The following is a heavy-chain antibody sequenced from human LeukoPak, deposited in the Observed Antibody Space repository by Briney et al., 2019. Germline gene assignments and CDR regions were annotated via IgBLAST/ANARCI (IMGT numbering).Heavy chain of an antibody. CDR3: ARVVPAAITGPFDY. V-gene: IGHV4-34*01. CDR1: GGSFSGYY. J-gene: IGHJ4*02. D-gene: IGHD2-2*02. CDR2: INHSGST. Sequence: SETLSLTCAVCGGSFSGYYWSWIRQPPGKGLEWIGEINHSGSTNYNPSLKSRVTISVDTSKNQFSLKLSSVTAADTAVYYCARVVPAAITGPFDYWGQGTLVTVSS.